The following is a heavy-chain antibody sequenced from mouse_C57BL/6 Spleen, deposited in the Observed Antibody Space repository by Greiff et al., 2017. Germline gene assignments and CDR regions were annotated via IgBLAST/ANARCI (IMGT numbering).Heavy chain of an antibody. Sequence: VQLQQSGPELVKPGASVKISCKASGYTFTDSYINWVKQRPGQGLEWIGWIFPGSGSTYYNEKFKGKATLTVDKSSSTAYMLLSSLTSEDSAVYFCARRDYGSSYWYFDVWGTGTTVTVSS. CDR3: ARRDYGSSYWYFDV. J-gene: IGHJ1*03. V-gene: IGHV1-75*01. CDR1: GYTFTDSY. D-gene: IGHD1-1*01. CDR2: IFPGSGST.